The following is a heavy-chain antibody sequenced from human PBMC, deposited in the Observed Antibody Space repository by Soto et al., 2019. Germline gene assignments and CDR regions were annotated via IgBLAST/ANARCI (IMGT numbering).Heavy chain of an antibody. J-gene: IGHJ4*02. CDR1: GFTFSSYA. CDR2: ISYDGSNK. Sequence: QVQLVESGGGVVQPGRSLRPSCAASGFTFSSYAMHWVRQAPGKGLEWVAVISYDGSNKYYADSVKGRFTISRDNSKNTLYLQMNSLRAEDTAVYYCARADRRITIFGVPMGFDYWGQGTLVTVSS. V-gene: IGHV3-30-3*01. D-gene: IGHD3-3*01. CDR3: ARADRRITIFGVPMGFDY.